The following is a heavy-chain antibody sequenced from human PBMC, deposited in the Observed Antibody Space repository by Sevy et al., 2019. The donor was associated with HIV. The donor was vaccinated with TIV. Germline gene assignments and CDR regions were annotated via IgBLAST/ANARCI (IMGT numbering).Heavy chain of an antibody. CDR1: GLTFSSYW. D-gene: IGHD2-2*01. Sequence: GGSLRLSCAASGLTFSSYWMHWVRQAPGKGLVWVSRINSDGSSTSYADSVKGRFTISRDNAKNTLYLQMNSLRAEDTAVYYCVRQRGDTVVLPDVLPDYGMDVWGQGTTATVSS. V-gene: IGHV3-74*01. CDR2: INSDGSST. J-gene: IGHJ6*02. CDR3: VRQRGDTVVLPDVLPDYGMDV.